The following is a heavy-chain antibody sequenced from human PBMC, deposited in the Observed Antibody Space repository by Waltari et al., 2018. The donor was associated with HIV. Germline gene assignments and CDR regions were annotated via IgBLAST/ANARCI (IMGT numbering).Heavy chain of an antibody. V-gene: IGHV3-48*04. J-gene: IGHJ5*02. CDR3: ARLGDQGFDP. CDR2: ISSGSSTI. D-gene: IGHD3-10*01. Sequence: EVQLVESGGGLVQPGGSLRLSCAASGFNPSSYSMNWVRQAPGKGLEWVSYISSGSSTIYYADSVKGRFTISRDNAKNSLYLQMNSLRAEDTAVYYCARLGDQGFDPWGQGTLVTVSS. CDR1: GFNPSSYS.